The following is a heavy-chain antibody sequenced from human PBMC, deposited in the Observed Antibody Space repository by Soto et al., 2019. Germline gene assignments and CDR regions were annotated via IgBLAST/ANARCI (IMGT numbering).Heavy chain of an antibody. CDR3: SRGLYYGMDV. CDR2: LHSDGKTL. J-gene: IGHJ6*02. V-gene: IGHV3-74*01. Sequence: EVQLVESGGGLVQPGGSLRLSCATSGFTVGAFWMHWVRQAPGGGLEWVSRLHSDGKTLLYADSVKGRFTMSRDSAKSTVFLHMSSLRADDMAVYYCSRGLYYGMDVWGQGTTVTISS. CDR1: GFTVGAFW.